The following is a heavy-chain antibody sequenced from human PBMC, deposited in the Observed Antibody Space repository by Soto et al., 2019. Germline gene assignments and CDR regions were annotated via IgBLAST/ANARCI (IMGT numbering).Heavy chain of an antibody. Sequence: SQTLSLTCAISGDSVSSNSAAWNWIRQSPSRGLEWLGRTYYRSKWYNDYAVSVKSRITINPDTSKNQFSLQLNSVTPEDTAVYYCARDRGDPIVVVPAAINWFDPWGQGTLVTVSS. CDR2: TYYRSKWYN. V-gene: IGHV6-1*01. CDR3: ARDRGDPIVVVPAAINWFDP. D-gene: IGHD2-2*01. J-gene: IGHJ5*02. CDR1: GDSVSSNSAA.